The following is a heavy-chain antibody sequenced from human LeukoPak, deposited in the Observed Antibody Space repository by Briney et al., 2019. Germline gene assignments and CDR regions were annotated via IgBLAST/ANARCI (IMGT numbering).Heavy chain of an antibody. V-gene: IGHV3-23*01. CDR3: ARAAGYCSSTSCHGDY. Sequence: GGSLRLSCAASGFTFSSYAMSWVRQAPGKGLEWVSAISGSGGSTYYADSVKGRFTISRDNSKNTLYLQMNSLRAEDTAVYYCARAAGYCSSTSCHGDYWGQGTLVTVSS. D-gene: IGHD2-2*01. CDR1: GFTFSSYA. CDR2: ISGSGGST. J-gene: IGHJ4*02.